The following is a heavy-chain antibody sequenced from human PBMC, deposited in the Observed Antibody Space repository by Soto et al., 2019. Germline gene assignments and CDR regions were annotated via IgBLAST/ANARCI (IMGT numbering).Heavy chain of an antibody. CDR3: ATPAGDDSSGPRPYYYYYYGMDV. CDR1: GFTFSSYG. Sequence: GGSLRLSCAASGFTFSSYGMHWVRQAPGKGLEWVAVIWYDGSNKYYADSVKGRFTISRDNSKNTLYLQMNSLRAEDTAVYYCATPAGDDSSGPRPYYYYYYGMDVWGQGTTVTV. J-gene: IGHJ6*02. D-gene: IGHD3-22*01. V-gene: IGHV3-33*01. CDR2: IWYDGSNK.